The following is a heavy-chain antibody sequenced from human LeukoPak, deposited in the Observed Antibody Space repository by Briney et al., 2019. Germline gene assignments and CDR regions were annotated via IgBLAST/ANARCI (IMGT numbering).Heavy chain of an antibody. Sequence: SETLSLTCTVSGGSISSYYWSWIRQPPGKGLEWIGYIYYSGSTNYNPSLKSRVTISVDTSKNQLSLKLSSVTAADTAVYYCARGADMMIVPNDWGQGTLVTVSS. V-gene: IGHV4-59*01. J-gene: IGHJ4*02. CDR1: GGSISSYY. CDR3: ARGADMMIVPND. D-gene: IGHD3-22*01. CDR2: IYYSGST.